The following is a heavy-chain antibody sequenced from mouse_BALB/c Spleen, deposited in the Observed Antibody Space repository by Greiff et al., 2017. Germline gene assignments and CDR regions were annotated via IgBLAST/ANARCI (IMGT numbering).Heavy chain of an antibody. Sequence: DVKLVESGGGLVQPGGSLKLSCAASGFTFSSYTMSWVRQTPEKRLEWVAYISNGGGSTYYPDTVKGRFTISRDNAKNTLYLQMSSLKSEDTAMYYCARRGYGNYLDYWGQGTTLTVSS. D-gene: IGHD2-1*01. CDR3: ARRGYGNYLDY. CDR2: ISNGGGST. J-gene: IGHJ2*01. CDR1: GFTFSSYT. V-gene: IGHV5-12-2*01.